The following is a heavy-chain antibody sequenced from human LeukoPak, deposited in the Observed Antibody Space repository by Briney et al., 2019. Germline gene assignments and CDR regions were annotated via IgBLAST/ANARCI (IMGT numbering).Heavy chain of an antibody. CDR3: AREQYYDFWSGYYYYYGMDV. D-gene: IGHD3-3*01. V-gene: IGHV4-34*01. J-gene: IGHJ6*02. Sequence: SETLSLTCAVYGGSFSGYYWSWIRQPPGKGLEWIGEINHSGSTNYNPSLKSRVTISVDTSKNQFSLKLSSVTAAGTAVYYCAREQYYDFWSGYYYYYGMDVWGQGTTVTVSS. CDR1: GGSFSGYY. CDR2: INHSGST.